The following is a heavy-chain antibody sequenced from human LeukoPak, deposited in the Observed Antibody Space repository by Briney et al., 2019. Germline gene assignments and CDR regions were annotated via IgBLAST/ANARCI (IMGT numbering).Heavy chain of an antibody. CDR1: GYSISSGYY. V-gene: IGHV4-38-2*01. CDR3: AVSPTYDFWSGYSGGWFDP. Sequence: SETLSLTCAVSGYSISSGYYWGWNRQPPGRGLEWIGSIYHSGSTYYNPSLKSRVTISVDTSKNQFSLKLSSVTAADTAVYYCAVSPTYDFWSGYSGGWFDPWGQGTLVTVSS. D-gene: IGHD3-3*01. CDR2: IYHSGST. J-gene: IGHJ5*02.